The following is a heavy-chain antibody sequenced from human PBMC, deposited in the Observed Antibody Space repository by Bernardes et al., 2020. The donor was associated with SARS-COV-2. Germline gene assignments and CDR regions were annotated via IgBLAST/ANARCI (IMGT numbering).Heavy chain of an antibody. CDR3: AKMGLAPGSTIGGEWLRFDY. V-gene: IGHV3-23*01. CDR2: ITGSGHNT. J-gene: IGHJ4*02. Sequence: SMRLSGAASGFTLISTTMSWVRQAPGRGLEWVSSITGSGHNTYSADSVKGRFTISRDISKNTLYLQMGSLRPEDTAVYYCAKMGLAPGSTIGGEWLRFDYWGQGAQVTVSS. CDR1: GFTLISTT. D-gene: IGHD3-3*01.